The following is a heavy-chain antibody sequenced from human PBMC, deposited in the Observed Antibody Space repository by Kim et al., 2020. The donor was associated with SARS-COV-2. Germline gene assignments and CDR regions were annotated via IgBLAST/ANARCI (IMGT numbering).Heavy chain of an antibody. CDR1: GYSISSGYY. V-gene: IGHV4-38-2*02. D-gene: IGHD3-10*01. Sequence: SETLSLTCTVSGYSISSGYYWGWIRQPPGKGLEWIGSIYHSGSTYYNPSLKSRVTISVDTSKNQFSLKLSSVTAADTAVYYCARGPYGSGSYYIGYFDYWGQGTLVTVSS. J-gene: IGHJ4*02. CDR2: IYHSGST. CDR3: ARGPYGSGSYYIGYFDY.